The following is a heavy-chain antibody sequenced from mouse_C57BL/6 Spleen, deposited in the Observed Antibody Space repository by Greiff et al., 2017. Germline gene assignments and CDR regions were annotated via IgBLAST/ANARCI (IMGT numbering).Heavy chain of an antibody. Sequence: VKLVESGAELARPGASVKLSCKASGYTFTSYGISWVKQSTGQGLEWIGEIYPRSGNTYYNEKFKGKATLTADQSSSTAYMELRMLTSEYSAVYFCARRLYYYGDSYWFADWGQGTLVTVSA. CDR1: GYTFTSYG. V-gene: IGHV1-81*01. J-gene: IGHJ3*01. D-gene: IGHD1-1*01. CDR2: IYPRSGNT. CDR3: ARRLYYYGDSYWFAD.